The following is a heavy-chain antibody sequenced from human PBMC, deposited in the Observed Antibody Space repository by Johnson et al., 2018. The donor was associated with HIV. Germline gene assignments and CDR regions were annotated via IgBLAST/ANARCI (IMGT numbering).Heavy chain of an antibody. CDR1: EFTFNSYW. Sequence: VQLVESGGGLVQPGGSLRLSCAGSEFTFNSYWMSWVRQAPGEGLEWVANINQDGTEKYYADSMRGRFTISRDHTKNSLYLEMNSLRAEDTAVYYCARERGYSSVLWKLSEAAFDIWGQGTMVTVSS. J-gene: IGHJ3*02. V-gene: IGHV3-7*01. D-gene: IGHD6-19*01. CDR2: INQDGTEK. CDR3: ARERGYSSVLWKLSEAAFDI.